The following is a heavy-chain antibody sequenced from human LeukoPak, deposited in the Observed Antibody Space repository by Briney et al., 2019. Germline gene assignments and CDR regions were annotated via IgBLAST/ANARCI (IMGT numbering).Heavy chain of an antibody. CDR3: ARGSAGRRLRYYYMDV. J-gene: IGHJ6*03. CDR2: MNPNSGNT. V-gene: IGHV1-8*01. CDR1: GYTFTSYD. D-gene: IGHD6-19*01. Sequence: GASVKVSCKASGYTFTSYDINWVRQATGQGLEWMGWMNPNSGNTGYAQKFQGRVTMTRNTSISTAHMELSSLRSEDTAVYYCARGSAGRRLRYYYMDVWGKGTTVTISS.